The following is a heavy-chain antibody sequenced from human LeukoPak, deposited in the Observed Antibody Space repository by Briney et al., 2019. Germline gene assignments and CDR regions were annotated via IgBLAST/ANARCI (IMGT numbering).Heavy chain of an antibody. V-gene: IGHV1-46*01. J-gene: IGHJ6*02. D-gene: IGHD3-3*01. CDR2: INPSGGST. CDR1: GYTFTGYY. CDR3: ARDSLRFLEWLYQRDYYYGMDV. Sequence: ASVKVSCKASGYTFTGYYMHWVRQAPGQGLEWMGIINPSGGSTSYAQKFQGRVTMTRDTSTSTVYMELSSLRSEDTAVYYCARDSLRFLEWLYQRDYYYGMDVWGQGTTVTVSS.